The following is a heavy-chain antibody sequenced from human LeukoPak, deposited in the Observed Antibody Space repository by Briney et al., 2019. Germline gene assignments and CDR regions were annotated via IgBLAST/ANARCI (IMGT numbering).Heavy chain of an antibody. J-gene: IGHJ3*02. Sequence: GESLKISCQVSGYSFTNYWIGWVRQMPGKGLEWMGRIDPSDSYTNYSPSFEGHVTISANKSISTAYLQWSSLKASDTAVYYCARHWDSSSDAFDIWGQGTMVSVSA. CDR2: IDPSDSYT. CDR1: GYSFTNYW. V-gene: IGHV5-10-1*01. CDR3: ARHWDSSSDAFDI. D-gene: IGHD6-6*01.